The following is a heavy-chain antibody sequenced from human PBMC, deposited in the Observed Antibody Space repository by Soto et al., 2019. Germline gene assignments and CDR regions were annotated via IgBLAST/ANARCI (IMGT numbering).Heavy chain of an antibody. CDR3: AKDRLGGNFDY. Sequence: GGSLRLSCAASGFTFNNYAMNWVRQAPGKGLEWVATISGTGGSTYYADSVKGRFTISRDNSKNTLYLQMNSLRVEDTAVYYCAKDRLGGNFDYWGQGTQVPVSS. CDR1: GFTFNNYA. CDR2: ISGTGGST. J-gene: IGHJ4*02. V-gene: IGHV3-23*01.